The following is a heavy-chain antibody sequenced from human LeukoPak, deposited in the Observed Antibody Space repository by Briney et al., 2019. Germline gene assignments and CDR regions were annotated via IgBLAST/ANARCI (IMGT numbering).Heavy chain of an antibody. D-gene: IGHD6-19*01. V-gene: IGHV1-3*01. J-gene: IGHJ4*02. CDR1: GYTFTSYA. CDR2: INAGNGNT. CDR3: ARDSLDGYSSGWTLDY. Sequence: GAPVKVSCKASGYTFTSYAMHWVRQAPGQRLEWMGWINAGNGNTKYSQKFQGRVTITRDTSASTAYMELSSLRSEDTAVYYCARDSLDGYSSGWTLDYWGQGTLVTVSS.